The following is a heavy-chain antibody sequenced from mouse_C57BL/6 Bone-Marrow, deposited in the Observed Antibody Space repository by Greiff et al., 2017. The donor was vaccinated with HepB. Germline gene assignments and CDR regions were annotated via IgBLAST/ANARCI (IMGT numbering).Heavy chain of an antibody. D-gene: IGHD1-1*01. CDR2: ILPGSGST. Sequence: VHLVESGAELMKPGASVKLSCKATGYTFTGYWIEWVKQRPGHGLEWIGEILPGSGSTNYNEKFKGKATFTADTSSNTAYMQLSSLTTEDSAIYYCARWHYYGSSYPFFYYFDYWGQGTTLTVSS. V-gene: IGHV1-9*01. J-gene: IGHJ2*01. CDR1: GYTFTGYW. CDR3: ARWHYYGSSYPFFYYFDY.